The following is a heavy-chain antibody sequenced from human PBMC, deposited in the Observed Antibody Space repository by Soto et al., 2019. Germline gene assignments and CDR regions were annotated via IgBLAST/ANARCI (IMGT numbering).Heavy chain of an antibody. CDR2: INAGNGNI. CDR3: ARDIAVADPLWY. CDR1: GYTFTSYA. J-gene: IGHJ4*02. Sequence: QVQLVQSGAEEKKPGASVKVSCKASGYTFTSYAVHWVRQAPGQRLEWMGWINAGNGNINYSQKFQGRVTITRDTSANTAYMELSSLRSEDTAVYYCARDIAVADPLWYWGQGTLVTVSS. V-gene: IGHV1-3*05. D-gene: IGHD6-19*01.